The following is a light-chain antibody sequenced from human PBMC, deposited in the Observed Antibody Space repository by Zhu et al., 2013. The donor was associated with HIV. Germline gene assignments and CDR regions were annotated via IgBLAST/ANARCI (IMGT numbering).Light chain of an antibody. CDR3: QQYDERVLFT. CDR1: QNINNY. CDR2: AGS. V-gene: IGKV1-39*01. J-gene: IGKJ3*01. Sequence: DIQMTQSPSSLSASVGDRVTITCRASQNINNYLSWYQLRPGKAPRLMIYAGSNLQSGVPSRFSGSGSGTEFTLTISSLQSEDFAVYLCQQYDERVLFTFGPGTVVDVK.